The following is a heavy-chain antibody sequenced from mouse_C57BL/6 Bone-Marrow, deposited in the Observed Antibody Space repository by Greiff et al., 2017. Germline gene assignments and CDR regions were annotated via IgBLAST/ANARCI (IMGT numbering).Heavy chain of an antibody. J-gene: IGHJ2*01. CDR1: GYTFTSYW. CDR2: IDPNSGGP. D-gene: IGHD2-3*01. CDR3: ARSSYDGYYAYYFDY. Sequence: QVQLQQPGAELVKPGASVKLSCKASGYTFTSYWMHWVKQRPGRGLEWIGRIDPNSGGPKYNEKFKSKATLTVDKPSSTAYMQLSSLTSEDSAVXYCARSSYDGYYAYYFDYWGQGTTLTVSS. V-gene: IGHV1-72*01.